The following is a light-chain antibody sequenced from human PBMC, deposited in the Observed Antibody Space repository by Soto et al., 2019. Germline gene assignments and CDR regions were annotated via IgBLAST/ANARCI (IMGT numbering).Light chain of an antibody. CDR3: SSFTSSSTQV. J-gene: IGLJ3*02. Sequence: QSALTQPASVSGSLGQSITISCTGTSSDVGGYNYVSWYQQHPGKVPQLMIYEVNNRPSGVSNRFSGSKSANTASLTISGLQDDDEADYYCSSFTSSSTQVFGGGTQLTVL. V-gene: IGLV2-14*01. CDR2: EVN. CDR1: SSDVGGYNY.